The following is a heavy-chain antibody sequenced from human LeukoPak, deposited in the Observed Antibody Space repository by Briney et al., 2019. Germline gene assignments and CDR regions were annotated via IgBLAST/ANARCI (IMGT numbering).Heavy chain of an antibody. CDR1: GFTFSSYS. J-gene: IGHJ4*02. CDR2: ISGDGGST. CDR3: AKDETDNWNYVPFDY. V-gene: IGHV3-43*02. Sequence: GGSLRLSCAASGFTFSSYSMNWVRQAPGKGLEWVSLISGDGGSTYYADSVKGRFTISRDNSKNSLYLQMNSLRTEDTALYYCAKDETDNWNYVPFDYWGQGTLVTVSS. D-gene: IGHD1-7*01.